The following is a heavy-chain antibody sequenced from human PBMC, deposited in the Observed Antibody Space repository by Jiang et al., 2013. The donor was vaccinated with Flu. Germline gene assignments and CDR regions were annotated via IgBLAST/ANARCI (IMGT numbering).Heavy chain of an antibody. V-gene: IGHV1-2*02. CDR3: ARATEVKMSTIIPYYFDY. D-gene: IGHD5-24*01. J-gene: IGHJ4*02. CDR1: GYTFAAYY. CDR2: INPHSGDT. Sequence: GAEVKKPGASVKVSCKASGYTFAAYYLNWVRQAPGQGLEWMGWINPHSGDTYFPQKFQGRVTLTRDTSISTAYMELSRLRSDDTAVYYCARATEVKMSTIIPYYFDYWGQGTLVTVSS.